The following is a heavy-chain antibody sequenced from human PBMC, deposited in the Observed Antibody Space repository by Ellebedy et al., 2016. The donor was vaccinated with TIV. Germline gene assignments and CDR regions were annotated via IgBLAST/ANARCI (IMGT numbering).Heavy chain of an antibody. V-gene: IGHV4-34*01. J-gene: IGHJ3*02. CDR2: INHSGST. CDR1: GGSFSGYH. CDR3: ARPRTVGSTHDGFDI. Sequence: MPGGSLRLSCAVYGGSFSGYHWSWIRQPPGKGLEWIGEINHSGSTNYNPSLKSRVTISVDTSKNQFSLNLSSVTAADTAVYYCARPRTVGSTHDGFDIWGQGTTVTVSS. D-gene: IGHD4-23*01.